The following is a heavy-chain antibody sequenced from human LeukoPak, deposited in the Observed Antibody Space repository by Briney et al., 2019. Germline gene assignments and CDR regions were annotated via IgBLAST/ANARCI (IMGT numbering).Heavy chain of an antibody. Sequence: GASVKVSCKASGYTFTSYAMNWVRQAPGQGLEWMGWINTNTGNPTYAQGFTGRFVFSLDTSVSTAYLQISSLKAEDTAVYYCARGEGFGYYYDSSGFDAFDIWGQGTMVTVSS. D-gene: IGHD3-22*01. V-gene: IGHV7-4-1*02. CDR2: INTNTGNP. CDR3: ARGEGFGYYYDSSGFDAFDI. CDR1: GYTFTSYA. J-gene: IGHJ3*02.